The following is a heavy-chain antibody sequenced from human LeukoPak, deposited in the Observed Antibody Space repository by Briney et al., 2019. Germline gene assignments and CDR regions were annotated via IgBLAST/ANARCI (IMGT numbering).Heavy chain of an antibody. Sequence: ASVKVSCKTSGYTFSEFFMHWVRQAPGQGLEWMGRINAKSGGTNFAQKFQGRVTVTRDTTNSVLYMELTSLTSDDTAVYSCARGRTTTDHWGQGTLVTVSS. D-gene: IGHD2-2*01. CDR1: GYTFSEFF. J-gene: IGHJ1*01. V-gene: IGHV1-2*06. CDR3: ARGRTTTDH. CDR2: INAKSGGT.